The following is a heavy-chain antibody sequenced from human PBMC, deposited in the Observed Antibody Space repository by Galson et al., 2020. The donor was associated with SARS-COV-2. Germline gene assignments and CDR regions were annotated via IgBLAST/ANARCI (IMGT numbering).Heavy chain of an antibody. CDR3: ARGISLLFKGYYYYYMDV. CDR2: IGTAGDT. Sequence: GGSLKLSCAASGFTFSSYDMHWVRQATGNGLEWVSAIGTAGDTYYPGSVKGRFTISRENAKNSLYLQMNSLRAGDTAVYYCARGISLLFKGYYYYYMDVWGKGTTVTVSS. D-gene: IGHD2-21*02. CDR1: GFTFSSYD. J-gene: IGHJ6*03. V-gene: IGHV3-13*01.